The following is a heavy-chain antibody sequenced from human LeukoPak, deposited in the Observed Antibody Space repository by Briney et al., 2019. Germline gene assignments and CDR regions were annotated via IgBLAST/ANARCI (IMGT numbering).Heavy chain of an antibody. D-gene: IGHD4-17*01. CDR3: ARHDYGDYVDAFDI. V-gene: IGHV4-59*08. J-gene: IGHJ3*02. CDR2: IYYSGST. Sequence: SETLSLTCSVSGGSIRSYYWNWIRQPPGKGLEWIGYIYYSGSTNYNPSLKSRVTISVDRSKNQFSLKLCSVTAADTAVYYCARHDYGDYVDAFDIWGQGTMVTVSS. CDR1: GGSIRSYY.